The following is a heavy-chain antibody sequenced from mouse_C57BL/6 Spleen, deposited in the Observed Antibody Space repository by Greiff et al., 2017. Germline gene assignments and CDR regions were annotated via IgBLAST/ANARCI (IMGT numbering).Heavy chain of an antibody. CDR2: IDPENGDT. Sequence: EVQLQESGAELVRPGASVKLSCTASGFNIKDDYMHWVKQRPEQGLEWIGWIDPENGDTEYAPKFQGKATITADTSSNTAYLQLSSLTSEDTAVYYCTTVSPFAYWGQGTLVTVSA. CDR3: TTVSPFAY. J-gene: IGHJ3*01. CDR1: GFNIKDDY. V-gene: IGHV14-4*01.